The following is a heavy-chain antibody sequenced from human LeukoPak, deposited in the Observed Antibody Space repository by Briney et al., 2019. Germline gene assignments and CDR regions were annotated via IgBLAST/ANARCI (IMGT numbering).Heavy chain of an antibody. CDR3: ARLHFYDSSGYYYSLVDY. CDR2: IYSGGST. J-gene: IGHJ4*02. Sequence: GGSLRLSCAASGFTFSSNYMSWVRQAPGKGLESVSVIYSGGSTYYADSVKGRFTISRDNSKNTLYLQMNSLRAEDTAVYYCARLHFYDSSGYYYSLVDYWGQGTLVTVSS. CDR1: GFTFSSNY. D-gene: IGHD3-22*01. V-gene: IGHV3-66*02.